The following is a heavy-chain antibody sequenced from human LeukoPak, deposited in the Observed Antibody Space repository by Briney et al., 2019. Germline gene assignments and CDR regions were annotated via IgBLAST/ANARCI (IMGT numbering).Heavy chain of an antibody. CDR3: TKAKYDFWSGYYVDY. CDR1: GFIFNNYA. V-gene: IGHV3-9*01. J-gene: IGHJ4*02. Sequence: SGGSLRLSCAGSGFIFNNYAMHWVRQPPGKGLEWVSGISWNSGSIDYADSVKGRFTISRDNAKNSLYLQMNSLRAEDTAVYYCTKAKYDFWSGYYVDYWGQGTLVTVSS. D-gene: IGHD3-3*01. CDR2: ISWNSGSI.